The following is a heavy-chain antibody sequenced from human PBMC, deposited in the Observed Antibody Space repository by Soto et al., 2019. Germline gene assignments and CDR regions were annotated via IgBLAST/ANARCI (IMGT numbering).Heavy chain of an antibody. D-gene: IGHD5-12*01. V-gene: IGHV4-34*01. CDR1: GGSFSSYY. J-gene: IGHJ5*02. CDR2: INHSGST. CDR3: ARGEGRLVGTWFDP. Sequence: PSETLCLTCGVYGGSFSSYYWHWIGRPPGKGLEWLGEINHSGSTNYNPSLERRVTISLDTSKTQFSPKLTSVTAADTAVYYCARGEGRLVGTWFDPWGQGTLVT.